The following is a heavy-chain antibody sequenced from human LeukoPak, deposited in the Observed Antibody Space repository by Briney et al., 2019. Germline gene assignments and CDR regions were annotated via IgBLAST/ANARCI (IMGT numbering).Heavy chain of an antibody. V-gene: IGHV3-15*01. Sequence: GGSLRLSCAASGFTFNNAWMSWVRQAPGKGLEWVGRFKSRTDGGATDYAAPVKGRFTISRDDSKNTLYLQMNSLRAEDTAVYYCARDGEMATLYYFDYWGQGTLVTVSS. J-gene: IGHJ4*02. CDR3: ARDGEMATLYYFDY. CDR1: GFTFNNAW. CDR2: FKSRTDGGAT. D-gene: IGHD5-24*01.